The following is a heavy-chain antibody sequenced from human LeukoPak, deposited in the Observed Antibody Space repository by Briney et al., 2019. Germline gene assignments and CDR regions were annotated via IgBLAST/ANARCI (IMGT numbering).Heavy chain of an antibody. J-gene: IGHJ5*02. V-gene: IGHV4-38-2*02. Sequence: SETLSLTCTVSGYSISSGSYWGWIRQPPGKGLEWIVSMYHGGTTYHNPSFKSRVTISVDTSKNQFSLKLSSVTAADTAVYYCAREVITIFGVVNNWFDPWGQGTLVTVSS. D-gene: IGHD3-3*01. CDR2: MYHGGTT. CDR3: AREVITIFGVVNNWFDP. CDR1: GYSISSGSY.